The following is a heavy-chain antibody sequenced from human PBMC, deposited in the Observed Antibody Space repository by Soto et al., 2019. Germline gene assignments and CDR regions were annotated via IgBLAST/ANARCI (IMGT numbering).Heavy chain of an antibody. CDR2: IYYSGST. CDR1: GGSISSSSYY. Sequence: QLQLQESGPGLVKPSETLSLTCTVSGGSISSSSYYWGWIRQPPGKGLEWIGSIYYSGSTYYNPSLKSRVTISVDTSKNQFSLKLSSVTAADTAVYYCARHVALALAPLALPEYFQHWGQGTLVTVSS. D-gene: IGHD6-19*01. V-gene: IGHV4-39*01. J-gene: IGHJ1*01. CDR3: ARHVALALAPLALPEYFQH.